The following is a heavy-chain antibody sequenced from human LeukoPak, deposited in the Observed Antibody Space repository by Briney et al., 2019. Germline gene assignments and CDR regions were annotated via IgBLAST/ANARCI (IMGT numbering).Heavy chain of an antibody. CDR1: GFTFSSYA. D-gene: IGHD6-19*01. Sequence: GGSLRLSCAASGFTFSSYAMSWVRQVPGKGLVWVSRIKDDGSMTDYADSVKGRFTISRDNDKNTLYLRMDSLRAEDTAVYYCARVSSGEQWLAFDYWGQGTLVTVFS. CDR3: ARVSSGEQWLAFDY. J-gene: IGHJ4*02. V-gene: IGHV3-74*01. CDR2: IKDDGSMT.